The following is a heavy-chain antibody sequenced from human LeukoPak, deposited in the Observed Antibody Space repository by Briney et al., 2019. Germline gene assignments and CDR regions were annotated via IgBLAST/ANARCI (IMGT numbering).Heavy chain of an antibody. D-gene: IGHD6-13*01. Sequence: ASVQVSCKASGYTFTGYYMHWVRQAPGQGLEGMGWINPNSGGTNYAQKFQGRVTMTRDTSISTAYMELSRLRSDDTAVYYCARLGRIAAAGVRDWFDPWGQGTLVTVSS. V-gene: IGHV1-2*02. J-gene: IGHJ5*02. CDR1: GYTFTGYY. CDR3: ARLGRIAAAGVRDWFDP. CDR2: INPNSGGT.